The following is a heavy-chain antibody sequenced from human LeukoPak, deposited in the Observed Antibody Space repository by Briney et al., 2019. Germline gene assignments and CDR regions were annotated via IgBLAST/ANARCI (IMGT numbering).Heavy chain of an antibody. CDR1: GGSIRSYY. CDR3: ARASQLLSNAFDI. CDR2: IYYSGST. D-gene: IGHD3-10*01. J-gene: IGHJ3*02. V-gene: IGHV4-59*13. Sequence: SETLSLTCTVSGGSIRSYYWSWIRQPPGKGLEWIGYIYYSGSTNYNPSLKSRVTISVDTSKNQFSLKLSSVSAADTAVYYCARASQLLSNAFDIWGQGAMVTVSS.